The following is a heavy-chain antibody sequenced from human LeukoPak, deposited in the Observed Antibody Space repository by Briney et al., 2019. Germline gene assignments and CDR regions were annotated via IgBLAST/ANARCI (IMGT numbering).Heavy chain of an antibody. CDR2: IRSKANNYAT. CDR3: TRLPLIVTGNEIDY. CDR1: GFTFSSYW. J-gene: IGHJ4*02. V-gene: IGHV3-73*01. D-gene: IGHD6-19*01. Sequence: GGSLRLSCAASGFTFSSYWMSWVRQAPGNGLEWVGRIRSKANNYATAYAASVKGRFTISRDDSKNTAYLQMNSLKTEDTAVYYCTRLPLIVTGNEIDYWGQGTLVTVSS.